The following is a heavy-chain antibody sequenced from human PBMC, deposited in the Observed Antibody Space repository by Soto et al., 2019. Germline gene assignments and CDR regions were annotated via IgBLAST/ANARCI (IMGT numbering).Heavy chain of an antibody. Sequence: SETLSLTCTVSGGSISSGDYYWSWIRQPPGKGLEWIGYIYYSGSTYYNPSLKSRVTISVDTSKNQFSLKLSSVTAADTAVYYCARERRCSSISCYEGLYGMDVWGQGTTVTVSS. D-gene: IGHD2-2*01. CDR3: ARERRCSSISCYEGLYGMDV. CDR1: GGSISSGDYY. J-gene: IGHJ6*02. CDR2: IYYSGST. V-gene: IGHV4-30-4*01.